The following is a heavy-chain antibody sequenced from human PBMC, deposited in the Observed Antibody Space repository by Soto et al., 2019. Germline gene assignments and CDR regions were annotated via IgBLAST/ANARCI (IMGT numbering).Heavy chain of an antibody. V-gene: IGHV4-30-4*08. CDR3: ARRNIPPGGRHWFDP. J-gene: IGHJ5*02. CDR2: IYHSGSI. CDR1: GGSISSGDYF. Sequence: PSETLSLTCTVSGGSISSGDYFWSWIRQPPGKGLEWIGYIYHSGSIYYNPSLKSRVTISVDTSKNQFSLKLNSVTAADTAIYYCARRNIPPGGRHWFDPWGQGTQVTVSS.